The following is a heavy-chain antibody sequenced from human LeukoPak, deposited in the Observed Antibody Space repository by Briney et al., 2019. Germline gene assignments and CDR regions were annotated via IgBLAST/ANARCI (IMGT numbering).Heavy chain of an antibody. Sequence: GGSLRLSCAASGFAFSTYAMHWVRQAPGKGLEWPAFMSYDGGDKYYAESVKGRFTISRDNAKNSLYLQMNSLRAEDTAVYYCARDAPYSGYDFGAYYYYYGMDVWGQGTTVTVSS. CDR1: GFAFSTYA. CDR2: MSYDGGDK. J-gene: IGHJ6*02. CDR3: ARDAPYSGYDFGAYYYYYGMDV. D-gene: IGHD5-12*01. V-gene: IGHV3-30*04.